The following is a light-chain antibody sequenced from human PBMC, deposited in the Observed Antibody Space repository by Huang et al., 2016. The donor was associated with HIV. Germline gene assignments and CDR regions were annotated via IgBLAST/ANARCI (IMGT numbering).Light chain of an antibody. CDR3: QQYNNWPPYD. CDR1: QSVNKN. J-gene: IGKJ2*01. CDR2: GVS. V-gene: IGKV3-15*01. Sequence: DMVMTQSPGTLSVSPGERATLSCRASQSVNKNLAWYQQKPGQAPSLLISGVSTRDTGVPARFSGNGSETEFTLTITSVQSEDSAVYYCQQYNNWPPYDFGQGTKLEIK.